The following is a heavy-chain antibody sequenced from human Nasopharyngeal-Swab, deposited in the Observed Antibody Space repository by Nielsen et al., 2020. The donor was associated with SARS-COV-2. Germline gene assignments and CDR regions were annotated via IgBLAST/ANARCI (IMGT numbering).Heavy chain of an antibody. V-gene: IGHV4-31*02. Sequence: WSRQPPGKGLEWIGYIYYSGSTYYNPSLKSGVTISVDKSKNQFSLNLSSVTAADTAVYYCARVLIGTPAYGSGTIDYWGQGTLVTVSS. CDR3: ARVLIGTPAYGSGTIDY. CDR2: IYYSGST. D-gene: IGHD3-10*01. J-gene: IGHJ4*02.